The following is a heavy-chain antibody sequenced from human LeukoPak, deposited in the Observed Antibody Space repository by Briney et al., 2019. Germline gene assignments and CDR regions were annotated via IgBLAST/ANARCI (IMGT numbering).Heavy chain of an antibody. CDR1: GFTFSSDS. J-gene: IGHJ4*02. V-gene: IGHV3-21*01. Sequence: GGSLRLSCAASGFTFSSDSMNWVRQAPGKGLEWVSSISSSSSYIYYADSVKGRFTISRDNAKNSLYLQMNSLRAEDTAVYYCARDKWGIAVAAFDYWGQGTLVTVSS. CDR2: ISSSSSYI. D-gene: IGHD6-19*01. CDR3: ARDKWGIAVAAFDY.